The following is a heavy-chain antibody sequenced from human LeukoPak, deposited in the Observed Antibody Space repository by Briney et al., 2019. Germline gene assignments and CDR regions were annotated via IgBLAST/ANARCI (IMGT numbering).Heavy chain of an antibody. CDR1: GGSISSSSYY. V-gene: IGHV4-39*07. D-gene: IGHD3-16*01. J-gene: IGHJ4*02. Sequence: PSETLSLTCTVSGGSISSSSYYWGWIRQPPGTGLEWIGSIYYSGSTYYNPSLKSRVTISVDTSKNQFSLKLSSVTAADTAVYHCARAPSAMVATFGSFDYWGQGTLVTVSS. CDR2: IYYSGST. CDR3: ARAPSAMVATFGSFDY.